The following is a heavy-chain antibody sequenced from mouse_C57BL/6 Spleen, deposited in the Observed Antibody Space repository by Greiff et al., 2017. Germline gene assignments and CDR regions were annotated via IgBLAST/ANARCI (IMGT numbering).Heavy chain of an antibody. CDR1: GYTFTSYW. CDR3: ARSTNWDVGY. Sequence: LKQPGAELVKPGASVKLSCKASGYTFTSYWMHWVKQRPGQGLEWIGMIHPNSGSTNYNEKFKSKATLTVDKSSSTAYMQHSSLTSEDSAVYYCARSTNWDVGYWGQGTTLTVSS. J-gene: IGHJ2*01. CDR2: IHPNSGST. D-gene: IGHD4-1*01. V-gene: IGHV1-64*01.